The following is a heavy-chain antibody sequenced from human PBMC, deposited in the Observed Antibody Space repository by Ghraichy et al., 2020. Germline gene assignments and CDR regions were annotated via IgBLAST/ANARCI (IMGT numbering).Heavy chain of an antibody. CDR2: ISWNSGSI. J-gene: IGHJ4*02. V-gene: IGHV3-9*01. D-gene: IGHD1-26*01. CDR3: AKDIGIVGALAL. CDR1: GFTFDDYA. Sequence: GGSLRLSCAASGFTFDDYAMHWVRQAPGKGLEWVSGISWNSGSIGYADSVKGRFTISRDNAKNSLYLQMNSLRAEDTALYYCAKDIGIVGALALWGQGTLVTVSS.